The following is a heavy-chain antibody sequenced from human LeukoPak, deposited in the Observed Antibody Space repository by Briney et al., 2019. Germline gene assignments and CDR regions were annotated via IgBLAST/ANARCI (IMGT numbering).Heavy chain of an antibody. CDR2: IYPGDSDT. V-gene: IGHV5-51*01. D-gene: IGHD6-19*01. Sequence: PGESLKISCKGSGYSFTSYWIGWVRQMPGKGLEWMGRIYPGDSDTRYSPSFQGQVTISADKSISTAYLQWSSLKASDTAMYHCARKSEYSSGWYYFDYWGQGTLVTVSS. J-gene: IGHJ4*02. CDR1: GYSFTSYW. CDR3: ARKSEYSSGWYYFDY.